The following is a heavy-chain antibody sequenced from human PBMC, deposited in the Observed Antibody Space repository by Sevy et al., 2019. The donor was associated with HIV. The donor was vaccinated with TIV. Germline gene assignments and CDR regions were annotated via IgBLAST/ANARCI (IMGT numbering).Heavy chain of an antibody. Sequence: GGSLILSCAASGFTFSNAWMSWVRQAPGKGLEWVGRIKSKTDGGTTDYAAPVKGRFTISRDDSKNTLYLQMNSLKTEDTAVYYCTTSPGRYCSGGSCYAFDYWGQGTLVTVSS. CDR3: TTSPGRYCSGGSCYAFDY. J-gene: IGHJ4*02. V-gene: IGHV3-15*01. CDR1: GFTFSNAW. D-gene: IGHD2-15*01. CDR2: IKSKTDGGTT.